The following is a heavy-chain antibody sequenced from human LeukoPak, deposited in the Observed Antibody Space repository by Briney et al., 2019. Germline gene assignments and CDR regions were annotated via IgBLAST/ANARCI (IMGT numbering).Heavy chain of an antibody. CDR2: IYYSGST. V-gene: IGHV4-59*12. CDR3: AREGVITIVRGVNFGY. J-gene: IGHJ4*02. CDR1: GGSISSYY. D-gene: IGHD3-10*01. Sequence: SETLSLTCTVSGGSISSYYWSWIRQPPGKGLEWIGYIYYSGSTNYNPSLNSRVTISVDTSKNQFSLKLSSVTAADTAVYYCAREGVITIVRGVNFGYWGQGTLVSVSS.